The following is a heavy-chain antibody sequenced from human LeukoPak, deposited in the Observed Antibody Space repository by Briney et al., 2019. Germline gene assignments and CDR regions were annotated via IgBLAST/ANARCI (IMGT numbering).Heavy chain of an antibody. CDR3: AKEAGGYCSGGSCYSYDY. V-gene: IGHV3-23*01. CDR1: GFTFKNYG. D-gene: IGHD2-15*01. Sequence: PGGSLRLSCAVSGFTFKNYGMSWVRQAPGKGLEWVSTISDSGGTSYADSVKGRFTISRDNSKNTLYLQMNSLRAEDTGVYYCAKEAGGYCSGGSCYSYDYWGQGTLVTVSS. CDR2: ISDSGGT. J-gene: IGHJ4*02.